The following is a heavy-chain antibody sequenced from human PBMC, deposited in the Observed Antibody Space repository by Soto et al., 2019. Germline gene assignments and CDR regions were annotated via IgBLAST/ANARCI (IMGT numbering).Heavy chain of an antibody. CDR1: GNSVSNNSVA. V-gene: IGHV6-1*01. CDR2: TYYRSKWHY. CDR3: ARTLRGRGVKYFDD. J-gene: IGHJ4*02. Sequence: QTLTLTCTISGNSVSNNSVAWKWVRQSPSRGLEWLGRTYYRSKWHYDYAPSVRSRITINPDTSKNHFSLQLNSVSPEDAAVYYCARTLRGRGVKYFDDWGQGTLVTAPQ. D-gene: IGHD3-10*01.